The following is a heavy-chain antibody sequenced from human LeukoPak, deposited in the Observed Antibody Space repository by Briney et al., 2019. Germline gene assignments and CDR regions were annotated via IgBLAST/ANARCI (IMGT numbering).Heavy chain of an antibody. Sequence: GRSLRLSCAASGFTFSSYGIHWVRQAPGKGLEWVAVISYDGSNKYYADSVKGRFTISRDNSKNTLYLQMNSLRAEDTAVYYCARGNKEGFDYWGQGTLVTVSS. V-gene: IGHV3-30*03. CDR1: GFTFSSYG. J-gene: IGHJ4*02. CDR2: ISYDGSNK. D-gene: IGHD2/OR15-2a*01. CDR3: ARGNKEGFDY.